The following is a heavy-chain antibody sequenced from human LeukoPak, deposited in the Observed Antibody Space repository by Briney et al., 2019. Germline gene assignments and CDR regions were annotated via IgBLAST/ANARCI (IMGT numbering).Heavy chain of an antibody. D-gene: IGHD6-13*01. J-gene: IGHJ5*02. CDR3: ARHGGYSSSWYRAGRGWFDP. Sequence: SETLSLTCTVSGGSISSYYWSWIRQPPGKGLEWIGYIYYSGSTNYNPSLKSRVTISVDTSKNQFSLKLSSVTAADTAVYYCARHGGYSSSWYRAGRGWFDPWGQGTLVTVSS. V-gene: IGHV4-59*08. CDR1: GGSISSYY. CDR2: IYYSGST.